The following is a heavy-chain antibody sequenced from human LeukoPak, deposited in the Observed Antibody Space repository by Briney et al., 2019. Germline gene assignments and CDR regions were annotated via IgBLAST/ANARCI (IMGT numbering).Heavy chain of an antibody. J-gene: IGHJ6*02. CDR3: AKDWDHITIFGGPSDGMDV. D-gene: IGHD3-3*01. Sequence: GGSLRLSCAASGFTFSSCAMSWVRQAPGKGLEWVSAISGSGGSTYYADSVKGRFTISRDNSKNTLYLQMNSLRAEDTAVYYCAKDWDHITIFGGPSDGMDVWGQGTTVTVSS. CDR1: GFTFSSCA. V-gene: IGHV3-23*01. CDR2: ISGSGGST.